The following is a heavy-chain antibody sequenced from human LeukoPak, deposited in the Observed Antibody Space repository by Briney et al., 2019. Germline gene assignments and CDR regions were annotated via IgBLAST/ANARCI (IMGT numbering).Heavy chain of an antibody. J-gene: IGHJ3*02. CDR1: GGTFSSYA. V-gene: IGHV1-69*13. D-gene: IGHD2-15*01. CDR3: ARAGYCSGGSCSTDAFDI. CDR2: IIPIFGTA. Sequence: SVKVSCKASGGTFSSYAISWVRQAPGQGLEWMGGIIPIFGTANCAQKFQGRVTITADESTSTAYMELSSLRSEDTAVYYCARAGYCSGGSCSTDAFDIWGQGTMVTVSS.